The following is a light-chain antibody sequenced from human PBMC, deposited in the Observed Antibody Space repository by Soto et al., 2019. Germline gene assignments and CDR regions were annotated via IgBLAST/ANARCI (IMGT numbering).Light chain of an antibody. CDR1: QSVSSN. J-gene: IGKJ5*01. CDR2: GAS. V-gene: IGKV3-15*01. CDR3: QQYNNWRPL. Sequence: EIVMTQSPATLSVSPGERATLSCRASQSVSSNLAWYQQKPGQAPRLLIYGASTRATGIPARFSGSGSGTEFTLTISSLQSEDFAVYYCQQYNNWRPLFGHGTRLEIK.